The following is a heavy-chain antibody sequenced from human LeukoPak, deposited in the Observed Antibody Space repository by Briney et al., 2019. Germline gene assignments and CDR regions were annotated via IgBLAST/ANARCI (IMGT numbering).Heavy chain of an antibody. CDR2: IYYSGST. CDR3: ARDPSYTAPTNPLDY. CDR1: GGSISSGDYY. Sequence: SETLSLTCTVSGGSISSGDYYWSWIRQPAGKGLEWIGSIYYSGSTYYNPSLKSRVTISVDTSKNQFSLKLSSVTAADTAVYYCARDPSYTAPTNPLDYWGQGTLVTVSS. J-gene: IGHJ4*02. V-gene: IGHV4-39*07. D-gene: IGHD4-11*01.